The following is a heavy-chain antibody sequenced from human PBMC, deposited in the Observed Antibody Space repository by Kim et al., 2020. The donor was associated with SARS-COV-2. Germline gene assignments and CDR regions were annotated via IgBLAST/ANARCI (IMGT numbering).Heavy chain of an antibody. CDR2: ISAYNGNT. D-gene: IGHD6-13*01. J-gene: IGHJ5*02. CDR3: ARARPRYSSSENWFDP. Sequence: ASVKVSCKASGYTFTNYGISWVRQAPGQGLEWMGWISAYNGNTNYAQKLQGRVTMTTDTSTSTAYMELRSLRSDDTAVYYCARARPRYSSSENWFDPWGQGTLVTVSS. V-gene: IGHV1-18*01. CDR1: GYTFTNYG.